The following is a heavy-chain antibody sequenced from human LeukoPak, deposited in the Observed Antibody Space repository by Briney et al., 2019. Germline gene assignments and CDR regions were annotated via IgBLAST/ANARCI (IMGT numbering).Heavy chain of an antibody. CDR3: ARDSRSTSCYTCVDV. V-gene: IGHV1-69*01. J-gene: IGHJ6*04. Sequence: TVKVSCKASGGTFSSYAISWVRQAPGQGLEWMGGIIPIFGTANYAQKFQGRVTITADESTSTAYMELSSLRSEDTAVYYCARDSRSTSCYTCVDVWGKGTTVTVSS. D-gene: IGHD2-2*02. CDR1: GGTFSSYA. CDR2: IIPIFGTA.